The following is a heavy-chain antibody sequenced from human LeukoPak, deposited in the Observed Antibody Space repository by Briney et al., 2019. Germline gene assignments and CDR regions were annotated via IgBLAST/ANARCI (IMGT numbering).Heavy chain of an antibody. CDR3: ARDSRVVVVAATRTYYYYGMDV. CDR2: IKQDGSEK. J-gene: IGHJ6*02. Sequence: PGGSLRLSCAASGFIFSTYVMSWVRQAPGKGLEWVANIKQDGSEKYYVDSVKGRFTISRDNAKNSLYLQMNSLRAEDTAVYYCARDSRVVVVAATRTYYYYGMDVWGQGTTVTVSS. V-gene: IGHV3-7*01. CDR1: GFIFSTYV. D-gene: IGHD2-15*01.